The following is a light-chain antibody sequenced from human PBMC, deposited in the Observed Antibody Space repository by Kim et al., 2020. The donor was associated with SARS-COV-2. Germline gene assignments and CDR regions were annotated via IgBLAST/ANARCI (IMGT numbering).Light chain of an antibody. Sequence: SESPGQTASITCSGDKLGDKYACWYQQKPGQSPVLVIYQDSKRPSGIPERFSGSNSGNTATLTISGTQAMDEADYYCQAWDSSTRVFGGGTQLTVL. CDR3: QAWDSSTRV. J-gene: IGLJ2*01. V-gene: IGLV3-1*01. CDR2: QDS. CDR1: KLGDKY.